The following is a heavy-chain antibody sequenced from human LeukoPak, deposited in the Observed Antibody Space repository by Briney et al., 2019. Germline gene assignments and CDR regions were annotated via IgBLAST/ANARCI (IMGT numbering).Heavy chain of an antibody. CDR2: IYYSGRP. CDR1: GGSISSSSYY. D-gene: IGHD6-6*01. J-gene: IGHJ4*02. Sequence: SETLSLTCTVSGGSISSSSYYWGWIRQPPGKGLEWIGSIYYSGRPYYNPSLKSRVTISVDTSKNQFSLKLSSVTAADTAVYYCARRGPETSSSPGLFDYWGQGTLVTVSS. V-gene: IGHV4-39*01. CDR3: ARRGPETSSSPGLFDY.